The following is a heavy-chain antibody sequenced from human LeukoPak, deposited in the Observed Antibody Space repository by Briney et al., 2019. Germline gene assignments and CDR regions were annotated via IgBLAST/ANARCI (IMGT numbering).Heavy chain of an antibody. Sequence: SLKVSCKASGGTFSSYAISWVRQAPGQELEWMGGIIPIFGTANYAQKFQGRVTITTDESTSTAYMELSSLRSEDTAVYYCARDRDIVVVLAALQDAFDIWGQGTMVTVSS. D-gene: IGHD2-2*01. J-gene: IGHJ3*02. CDR2: IIPIFGTA. V-gene: IGHV1-69*05. CDR3: ARDRDIVVVLAALQDAFDI. CDR1: GGTFSSYA.